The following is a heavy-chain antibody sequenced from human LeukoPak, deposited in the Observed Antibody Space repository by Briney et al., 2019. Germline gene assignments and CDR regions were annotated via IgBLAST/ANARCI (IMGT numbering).Heavy chain of an antibody. Sequence: GGSLRLSCAVSGFTSSSYWMHWVRQAPGKGLVWVSRINNDGTYTVYADSVKGRFTISRDNAKNSLYLQTNSLRAEDTAVYYCARDRGSGWYDPFDSWGQGTLVTVSS. D-gene: IGHD6-19*01. CDR2: INNDGTYT. CDR3: ARDRGSGWYDPFDS. CDR1: GFTSSSYW. J-gene: IGHJ4*02. V-gene: IGHV3-74*01.